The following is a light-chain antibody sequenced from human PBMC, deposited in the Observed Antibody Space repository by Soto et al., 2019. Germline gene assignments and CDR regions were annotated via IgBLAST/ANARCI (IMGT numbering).Light chain of an antibody. CDR1: SSNIGSNY. CDR2: RNN. Sequence: QSVLTQPPSASGTPVQRVTISCSGSSSNIGSNYVYWYQQLPGTAPKLLIYRNNQRPSGVPDRFSGSKSGTSASLAISGLRSEDEADYYCAAWDDSLSGLYVFGTGTKLPVL. J-gene: IGLJ1*01. CDR3: AAWDDSLSGLYV. V-gene: IGLV1-47*01.